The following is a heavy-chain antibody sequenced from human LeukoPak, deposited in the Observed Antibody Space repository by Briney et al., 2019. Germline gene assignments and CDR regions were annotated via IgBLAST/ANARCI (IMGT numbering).Heavy chain of an antibody. Sequence: SETLSLTCTVSGGSISSGGYYWSWIRRHPGKGLEWFGYIYYSGSPYYNPSLKSRVTISVDTTKNQFSLKLSSVTAADTAVYYCAGLPIAVAATPQRFDYWGQGTLVTVSS. J-gene: IGHJ4*02. CDR3: AGLPIAVAATPQRFDY. D-gene: IGHD6-19*01. CDR2: IYYSGSP. CDR1: GGSISSGGYY. V-gene: IGHV4-31*03.